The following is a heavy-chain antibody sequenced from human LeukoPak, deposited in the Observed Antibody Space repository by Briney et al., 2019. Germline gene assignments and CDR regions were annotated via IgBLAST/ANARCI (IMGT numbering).Heavy chain of an antibody. CDR1: GYSFISYW. CDR2: IYPGDYDT. CDR3: AIYYCSSTSCNGLPHPPFDY. J-gene: IGHJ4*02. Sequence: GESLKISCKGSGYSFISYWIGWVGQMPGKGLEWMGIIYPGDYDTRYSTSFQGQVTMSADKSISPAYLQWSGMQASQTAIHSSAIYYCSSTSCNGLPHPPFDYWGQGTLRTVSS. D-gene: IGHD2-2*01. V-gene: IGHV5-51*01.